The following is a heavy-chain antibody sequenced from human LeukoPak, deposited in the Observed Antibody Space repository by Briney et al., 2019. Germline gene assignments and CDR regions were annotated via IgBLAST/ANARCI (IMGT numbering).Heavy chain of an antibody. CDR2: IYTSGST. V-gene: IGHV4-4*07. D-gene: IGHD3-22*01. Sequence: SETLSLTCAVYGVSFSGYYWSCIPQPAGKGLEWIGRIYTSGSTNYNHSLKSGVTISVDTSKTQFHLKLSSVTAADTAVYYCARERITMIVVVYVDYWGQGTLVTVSS. J-gene: IGHJ4*02. CDR1: GVSFSGYY. CDR3: ARERITMIVVVYVDY.